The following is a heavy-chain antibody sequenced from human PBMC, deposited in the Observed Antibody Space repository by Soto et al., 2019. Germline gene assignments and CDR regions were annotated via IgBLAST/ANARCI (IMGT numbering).Heavy chain of an antibody. D-gene: IGHD3-3*01. J-gene: IGHJ4*02. CDR3: ARLLRYYDRSVYFDY. CDR2: IYPGDSDT. Sequence: PGESLKISCKASGYKFTNYSIGWVRQMPGKGLEWMGNIYPGDSDTRYSPSFQGQVIISADKSISTAYLQWSSLKASDTAMYYCARLLRYYDRSVYFDYWGQGTLVTSPQ. CDR1: GYKFTNYS. V-gene: IGHV5-51*01.